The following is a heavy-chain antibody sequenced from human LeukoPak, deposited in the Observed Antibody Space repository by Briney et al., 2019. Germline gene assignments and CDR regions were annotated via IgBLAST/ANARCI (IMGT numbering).Heavy chain of an antibody. J-gene: IGHJ3*02. CDR1: GASISRYY. D-gene: IGHD1-26*01. V-gene: IGHV4-59*08. CDR3: ARHDRPSGSYYVSPDAFDI. Sequence: SETLSLTCSVSGASISRYYWSWIRQPPGKGLEWIGDVYYSGTTNYNPSLKSRVTISVDTSKNQFSLKLSSVTAADTAVYYCARHDRPSGSYYVSPDAFDIWGQGTMVTVSS. CDR2: VYYSGTT.